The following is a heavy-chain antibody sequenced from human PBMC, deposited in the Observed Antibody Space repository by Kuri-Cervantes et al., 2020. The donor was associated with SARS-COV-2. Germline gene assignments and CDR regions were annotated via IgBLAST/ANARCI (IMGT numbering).Heavy chain of an antibody. Sequence: GESLKIPCAASGFTFSSYAMHWVRQAPGKGLEWVAVISYDGSNKYYADSVKGRFTISRDNSKNTLYLQMNSLRDEDTAVYYCARVTGDYLIIDYWGQGTLVTVSS. V-gene: IGHV3-30*01. CDR3: ARVTGDYLIIDY. J-gene: IGHJ4*02. D-gene: IGHD4-17*01. CDR1: GFTFSSYA. CDR2: ISYDGSNK.